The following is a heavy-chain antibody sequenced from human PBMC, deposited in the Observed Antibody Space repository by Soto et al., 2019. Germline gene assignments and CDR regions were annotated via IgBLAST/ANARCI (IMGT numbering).Heavy chain of an antibody. J-gene: IGHJ5*02. Sequence: ASVKFSCKASGYTFTSYYMHWVRQAPGQGLEWMGIINPSGGSTSYAQKFQGRVTMTRDTSTSTVYMELSSLRSEDTAVYYCARDQRIAARFTDHNWFDPWGQGTLVTVSS. CDR3: ARDQRIAARFTDHNWFDP. V-gene: IGHV1-46*01. CDR2: INPSGGST. D-gene: IGHD6-6*01. CDR1: GYTFTSYY.